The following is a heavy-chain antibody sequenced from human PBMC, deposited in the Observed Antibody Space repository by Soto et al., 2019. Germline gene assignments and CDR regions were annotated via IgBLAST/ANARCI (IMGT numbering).Heavy chain of an antibody. Sequence: QVQLVQSGAEVKKPGAEVKVSFKAAGYTFTSYGISWVRQAPGQGLEWMGWISADNGNTNYAQKLQGRVTMTTDTSTSTAYMELRSLRSDDKAVYYCARKIQLQQLVNWFDPWGQGTLVTVSS. J-gene: IGHJ5*02. CDR1: GYTFTSYG. CDR2: ISADNGNT. CDR3: ARKIQLQQLVNWFDP. V-gene: IGHV1-18*04. D-gene: IGHD6-13*01.